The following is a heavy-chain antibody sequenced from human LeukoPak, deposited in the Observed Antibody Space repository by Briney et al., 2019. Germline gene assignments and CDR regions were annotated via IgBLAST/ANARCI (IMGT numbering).Heavy chain of an antibody. CDR3: ARAGLETYYGKSYFDY. Sequence: PGGSLRLSCAVSGFIFSDYYMSWIRQPPGKGLEWIGSVYYSGSTYYNPSLKSRVTISVDTSKNQFSLKLSSVTAADTAVYYCARAGLETYYGKSYFDYWGQGTLVTVSS. V-gene: IGHV4-38-2*01. J-gene: IGHJ4*02. D-gene: IGHD3-10*01. CDR1: GFIFSDYY. CDR2: VYYSGST.